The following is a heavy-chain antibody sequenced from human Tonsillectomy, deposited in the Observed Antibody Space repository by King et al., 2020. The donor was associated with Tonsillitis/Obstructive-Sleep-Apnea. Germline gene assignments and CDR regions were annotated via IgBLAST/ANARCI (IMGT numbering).Heavy chain of an antibody. CDR3: ARDGAVSGTKVGCFDP. D-gene: IGHD6-19*01. CDR2: IYYSGST. J-gene: IGHJ5*02. V-gene: IGHV4-31*03. CDR1: GGSISSGGYY. Sequence: VQLQESGPGLVKPSQTLSLTCTVSGGSISSGGYYWSWIRQHPGKGLEWIGYIYYSGSTYYNPSLKSRVTISVDTAKNQFSLKLSSVTAADTAVYYCARDGAVSGTKVGCFDPWGQGTLVTVSS.